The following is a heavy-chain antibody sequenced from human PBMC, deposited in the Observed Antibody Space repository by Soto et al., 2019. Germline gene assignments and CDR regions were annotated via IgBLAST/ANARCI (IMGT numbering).Heavy chain of an antibody. J-gene: IGHJ6*03. CDR3: ARGLRPYDILTGYYYYYYMDV. CDR2: ISSSGSTI. CDR1: GFTFSDYY. D-gene: IGHD3-9*01. Sequence: GGSLRLSCAASGFTFSDYYMSWIRQAPGKGLEWVSYISSSGSTIYYADSVKGRFTISRDNAKNSLYLQMNSLRAEDTAVYYCARGLRPYDILTGYYYYYYMDVWGKGTTVTVSS. V-gene: IGHV3-11*01.